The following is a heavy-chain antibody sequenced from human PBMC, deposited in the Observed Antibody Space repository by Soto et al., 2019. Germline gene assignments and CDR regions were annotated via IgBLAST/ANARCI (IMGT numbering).Heavy chain of an antibody. J-gene: IGHJ4*02. CDR2: ISYDGTYK. CDR3: AKVSRVGYGATTLEY. D-gene: IGHD6-13*01. CDR1: GFIFSNYG. V-gene: IGHV3-30*18. Sequence: QVQLVESGGGVVQPGRSLRLSCAASGFIFSNYGMHWVRQAPGKGLEWVAVISYDGTYKYYADSVMGRFTISRDNWKSTLYLQMNSLSPDDTAVYYCAKVSRVGYGATTLEYWGQGTLVAVS.